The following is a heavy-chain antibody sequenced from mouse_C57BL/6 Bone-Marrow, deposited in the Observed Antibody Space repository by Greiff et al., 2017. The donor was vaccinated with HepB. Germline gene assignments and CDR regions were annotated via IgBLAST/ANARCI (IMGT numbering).Heavy chain of an antibody. Sequence: EVKLVESGGDLVKPGGSLKLSCAASGFTFSSYGMSWVRQTPDKRLEWVATISSGGSYTYYPDSVKGRFTISRDNAKNTLYLQMSSLKSEDTAMYYCAISYYFDYWGQGTTLTVSS. J-gene: IGHJ2*01. CDR3: AISYYFDY. CDR2: ISSGGSYT. CDR1: GFTFSSYG. V-gene: IGHV5-6*01.